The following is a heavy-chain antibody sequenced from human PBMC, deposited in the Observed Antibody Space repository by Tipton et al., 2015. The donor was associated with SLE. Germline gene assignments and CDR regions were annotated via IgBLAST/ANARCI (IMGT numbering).Heavy chain of an antibody. D-gene: IGHD3-16*01. J-gene: IGHJ4*02. CDR1: GGSISSSSYY. CDR3: RLITITSLFDY. CDR2: IYYSGST. Sequence: TLSLTCTVSGGSISSSSYYWGWIRQPPGKGLEWIGSIYYSGSTYYNPSLKSRVTISVDTSKNQFSLKLSSVTAADTAVYYCRLITITSLFDYWGQGTLVTGSS. V-gene: IGHV4-39*07.